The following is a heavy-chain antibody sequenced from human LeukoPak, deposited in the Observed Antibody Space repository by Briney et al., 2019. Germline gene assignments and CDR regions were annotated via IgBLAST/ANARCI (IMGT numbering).Heavy chain of an antibody. CDR1: GYTFTSYA. V-gene: IGHV1-3*01. J-gene: IGHJ5*02. Sequence: ASVKVSCKASGYTFTSYAMHWVRQAPGQRLEWMGWINAGNGNTKCSQKFQGRVTITRDTSASTAYMELSSLRSEDTAVYYCARDTYYDFWSGYYSPPSYNWFDPWGQGTLVTVSS. CDR2: INAGNGNT. CDR3: ARDTYYDFWSGYYSPPSYNWFDP. D-gene: IGHD3-3*01.